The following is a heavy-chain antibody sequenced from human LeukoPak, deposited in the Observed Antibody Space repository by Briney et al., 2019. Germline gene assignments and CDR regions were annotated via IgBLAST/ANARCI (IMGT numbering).Heavy chain of an antibody. CDR2: IYYSGST. J-gene: IGHJ4*02. CDR3: ASLDSSGYYFLDY. Sequence: ESSETLSLTCTVSGGSISSGDYYWSGIRQPPGKGLGWIGYIYYSGSTYYNPSLKSRVTISVDTSKNQFSLKLSSVTAADTAVYYCASLDSSGYYFLDYWGQGTLVTVSS. CDR1: GGSISSGDYY. V-gene: IGHV4-30-4*08. D-gene: IGHD3-22*01.